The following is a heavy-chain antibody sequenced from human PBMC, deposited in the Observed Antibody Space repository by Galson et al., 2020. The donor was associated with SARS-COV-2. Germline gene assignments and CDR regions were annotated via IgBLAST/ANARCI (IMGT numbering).Heavy chain of an antibody. CDR1: GYTFTSYE. CDR2: INPNSGNT. J-gene: IGHJ4*02. Sequence: ASVQVSCKDSGYTFTSYEINWARQATGQGLEWKGWINPNSGNTDYAQKFQGGVTITRNTSISTAYMELSSLRSEDTAVYYCARVHGYNTGSIGYYDSTYGYGGQGTLVTVSS. CDR3: ARVHGYNTGSIGYYDSTYGY. V-gene: IGHV1-8*01. D-gene: IGHD3-22*01.